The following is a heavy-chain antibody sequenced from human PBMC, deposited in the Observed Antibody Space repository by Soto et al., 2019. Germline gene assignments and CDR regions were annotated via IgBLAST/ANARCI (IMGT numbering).Heavy chain of an antibody. J-gene: IGHJ6*02. CDR2: VWYDGGNK. Sequence: QVQLVESGGGVVQPGRSLRLSCAASGFTFSSYGMHWVRQAPGKGLEWVALVWYDGGNKYYADSVKGRFTISRDNSKNTLYLQMTRLREKDTAVYYCVRAAGYSGNDYVYYYGMDVWGQGTTVTVSS. D-gene: IGHD5-12*01. CDR3: VRAAGYSGNDYVYYYGMDV. V-gene: IGHV3-33*01. CDR1: GFTFSSYG.